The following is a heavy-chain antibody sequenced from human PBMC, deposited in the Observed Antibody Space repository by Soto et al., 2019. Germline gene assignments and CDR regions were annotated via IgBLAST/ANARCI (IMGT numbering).Heavy chain of an antibody. CDR3: SKLTVLAAPPLDI. D-gene: IGHD6-6*01. CDR2: ISGSGGST. V-gene: IGHV3-23*01. J-gene: IGHJ3*02. Sequence: GGSLRLSCAASGFTFSSYAMSWVRQAPGKGLELVSAISGSGGSTYYADSVKGRFTISRDNSKNTLYLQMNSLRAEDTAVYYGSKLTVLAAPPLDIWGQGTMVTVSS. CDR1: GFTFSSYA.